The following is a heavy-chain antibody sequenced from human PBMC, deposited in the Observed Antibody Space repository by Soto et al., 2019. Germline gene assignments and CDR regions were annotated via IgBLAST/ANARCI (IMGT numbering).Heavy chain of an antibody. CDR1: GYTFAGPS. D-gene: IGHD5-12*01. Sequence: ASVKVSCKASGYTFAGPSIHWVRQAPGQGLEWMGWINPDNGGTNYAQRFQGRVTMTTDTSTSTAYMELRSLRSDDTAVYYCARGDGIVATITLDYWGQGTLVTVSS. CDR2: INPDNGGT. V-gene: IGHV1-2*02. J-gene: IGHJ4*02. CDR3: ARGDGIVATITLDY.